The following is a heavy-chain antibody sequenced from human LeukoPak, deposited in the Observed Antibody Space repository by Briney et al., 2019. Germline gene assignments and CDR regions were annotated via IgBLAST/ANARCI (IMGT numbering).Heavy chain of an antibody. D-gene: IGHD3-22*01. Sequence: GGSLRLSCAASGFTFSSYGMHWVRQAPGKGLEWVAVISYDGSNKYYADSVKGRFTISRDNSKNTLYLQMNSLRAEDTAVYYCATPLPYYYDSSGEPFDYWGQGTLVTVSS. CDR2: ISYDGSNK. J-gene: IGHJ4*02. V-gene: IGHV3-30*03. CDR3: ATPLPYYYDSSGEPFDY. CDR1: GFTFSSYG.